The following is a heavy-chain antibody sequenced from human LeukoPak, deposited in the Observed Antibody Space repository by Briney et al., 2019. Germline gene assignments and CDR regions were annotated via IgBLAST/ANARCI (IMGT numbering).Heavy chain of an antibody. V-gene: IGHV3-43*01. CDR2: MTWDGGST. J-gene: IGHJ4*02. CDR1: GFTFDDYT. CDR3: AKGKNTGSYLSHVDY. D-gene: IGHD3-10*01. Sequence: GGSLRLSCAASGFTFDDYTMHWVRQAQGKGLEWVSLMTWDGGSTYYADSVKGRFTISRDNSKNSLYLQMNSLRTEDTALYYCAKGKNTGSYLSHVDYWGQGTLVTVSS.